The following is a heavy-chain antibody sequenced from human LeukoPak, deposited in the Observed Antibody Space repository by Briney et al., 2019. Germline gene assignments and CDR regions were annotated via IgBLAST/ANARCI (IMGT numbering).Heavy chain of an antibody. V-gene: IGHV3-21*01. D-gene: IGHD6-19*01. CDR3: ARGPSSKAVDY. CDR1: GFTFSSYS. J-gene: IGHJ4*02. Sequence: GGSLRPSCAASGFTFSSYSMNWVRQAPGKGLEWVSSISSSSSYIYYADSVKGRFTISRDNAKNSLYLQMNSLRAEDTAVYYCARGPSSKAVDYWGQGTLVTVSS. CDR2: ISSSSSYI.